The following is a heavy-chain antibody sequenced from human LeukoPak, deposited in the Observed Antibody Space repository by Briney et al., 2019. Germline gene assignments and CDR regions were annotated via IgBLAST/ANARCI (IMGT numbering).Heavy chain of an antibody. Sequence: AGGSLRLSCAVSGFTVSSFEMNWVRQAPGKGLEWVSYISISGSTIYADPVKGRFTISRDNAKNSVHLQMNSLTAEDTAVYYCARGGSSGYYYNAFDIWGQGTMVTASS. CDR1: GFTVSSFE. CDR3: ARGGSSGYYYNAFDI. J-gene: IGHJ3*02. V-gene: IGHV3-48*03. CDR2: ISISGSTI. D-gene: IGHD3-22*01.